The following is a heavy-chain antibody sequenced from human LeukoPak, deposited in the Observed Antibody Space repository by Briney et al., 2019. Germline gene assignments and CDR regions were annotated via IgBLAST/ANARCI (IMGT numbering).Heavy chain of an antibody. V-gene: IGHV1-18*01. J-gene: IGHJ4*02. Sequence: GASVKVSCKASGYTFTSYGISWVRQAPGQGLEWMGWISAYNGNTNYAQKFQGRVTMTRDTSISTAYMELSRLRSDDTAVYYCARVVKGVGATFPDYWGQGTLVTVSS. D-gene: IGHD1-26*01. CDR1: GYTFTSYG. CDR3: ARVVKGVGATFPDY. CDR2: ISAYNGNT.